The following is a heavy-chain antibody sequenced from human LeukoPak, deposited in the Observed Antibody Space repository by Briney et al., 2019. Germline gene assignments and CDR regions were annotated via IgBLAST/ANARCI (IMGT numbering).Heavy chain of an antibody. D-gene: IGHD2-15*01. CDR1: GYTFTGYH. Sequence: ASVKVSCKASGYTFTGYHMHWVRQTPGQGLEWVGWVNSNSGDTHCAQKFEGRVIMTRDTSISTPYREESRLKSDDTALYYCARGYCSGGSCYHFDSWGQGTLVTVSS. J-gene: IGHJ4*02. CDR3: ARGYCSGGSCYHFDS. CDR2: VNSNSGDT. V-gene: IGHV1-2*02.